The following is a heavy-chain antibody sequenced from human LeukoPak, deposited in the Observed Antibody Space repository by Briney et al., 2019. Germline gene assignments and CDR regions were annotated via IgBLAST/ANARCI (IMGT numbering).Heavy chain of an antibody. CDR1: GFTFSSYG. Sequence: PGRSLRLPCAASGFTFSSYGIHRVPQAPGKGLEWGADIWKDGSHEYYADSEKGRFTISRDNSTNTLYLQMNSVSAEDTAVYYCAKDATEYGGSRFDCWGQGTLVSVSS. D-gene: IGHD4-23*01. J-gene: IGHJ4*02. CDR2: IWKDGSHE. V-gene: IGHV3-33*06. CDR3: AKDATEYGGSRFDC.